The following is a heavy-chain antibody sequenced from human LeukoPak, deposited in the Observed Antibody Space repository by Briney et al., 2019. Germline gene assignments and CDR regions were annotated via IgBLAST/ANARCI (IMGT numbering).Heavy chain of an antibody. CDR1: GYSISSGYY. D-gene: IGHD3-3*01. Sequence: SETLSLTCSVSGYSISSGYYWGWIRQPPGKGLEWIGSIYHSGRTYYNPSLKSRVTISVDTSKNQFSLKMSSVTAADTAVYYCARDSKFYYDFWSGSYYFDYWGQGTLVTVSS. V-gene: IGHV4-38-2*02. CDR2: IYHSGRT. J-gene: IGHJ4*02. CDR3: ARDSKFYYDFWSGSYYFDY.